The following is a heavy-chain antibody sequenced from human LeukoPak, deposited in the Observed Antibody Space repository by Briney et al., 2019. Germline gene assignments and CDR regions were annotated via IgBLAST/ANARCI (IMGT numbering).Heavy chain of an antibody. CDR1: GFTFDDYD. Sequence: GRSLRLSCAASGFTFDDYDMHWVRQAPGKGLEWVSGISWNSGSIGYADSVKGRFTISRDNAKNSLYLQMNSLRAEDTALYYCAEDISSSPTRAPYYFDYWGQGTLVTVSS. CDR3: AEDISSSPTRAPYYFDY. CDR2: ISWNSGSI. V-gene: IGHV3-9*01. D-gene: IGHD6-13*01. J-gene: IGHJ4*02.